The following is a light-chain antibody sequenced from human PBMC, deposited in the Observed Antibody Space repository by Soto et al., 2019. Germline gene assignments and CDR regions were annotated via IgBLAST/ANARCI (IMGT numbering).Light chain of an antibody. CDR3: QQRSNWPPYT. J-gene: IGKJ2*01. CDR1: QSVSSY. V-gene: IGKV3-11*01. Sequence: EIVLTQSPATLSLSPGERATLSCRASQSVSSYLAWYQQKPGQAPRLLIYDASSRATGIPAMFSGSGSGTDFTLTISSLEPEDFAVYYCQQRSNWPPYTFGQGTKLEIK. CDR2: DAS.